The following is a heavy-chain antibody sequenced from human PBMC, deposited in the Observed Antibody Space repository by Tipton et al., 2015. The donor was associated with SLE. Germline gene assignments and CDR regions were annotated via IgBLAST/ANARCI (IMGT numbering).Heavy chain of an antibody. CDR3: ARLVIGTRDFDQ. CDR1: GGSFSGYY. CDR2: IKDRGST. Sequence: TLSLTCAVYGGSFSGYYWNWIRQPPGKGLEWIGEIKDRGSTKYNPSLESRVNISVDTSKNQFSLNLDSVTAADTAVYYCARLVIGTRDFDQWGQGTPVTVSS. V-gene: IGHV4-34*01. J-gene: IGHJ4*02. D-gene: IGHD1-20*01.